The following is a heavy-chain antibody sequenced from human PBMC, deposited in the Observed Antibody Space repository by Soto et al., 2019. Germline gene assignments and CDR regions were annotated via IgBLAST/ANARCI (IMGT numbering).Heavy chain of an antibody. CDR2: IIPIFGTA. Sequence: GASVKVSCKASGGSFSSYAISWVRQAPGQGLEWMGGIIPIFGTANYAQKFQGRVTITADESTSTAYMELSSLRSEDTAVYYCARGTRVGYSGYYWGLFGKYYYYYGMDVWGQGTTVTVSS. CDR1: GGSFSSYA. CDR3: ARGTRVGYSGYYWGLFGKYYYYYGMDV. J-gene: IGHJ6*02. D-gene: IGHD5-12*01. V-gene: IGHV1-69*13.